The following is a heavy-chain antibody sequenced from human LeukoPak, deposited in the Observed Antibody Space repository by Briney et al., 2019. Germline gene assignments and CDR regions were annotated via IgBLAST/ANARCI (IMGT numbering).Heavy chain of an antibody. J-gene: IGHJ3*02. V-gene: IGHV6-1*01. Sequence: SQTLSLTCAISGDSVSSDSAAWNWIRLSPSRGLEWLGRTYYRSKWSNDYAVTVKSRITINPDTSKNQFSLQLNSVTPEDTAVYYCARVRTYDAFDIWGQGTMVTVSS. CDR3: ARVRTYDAFDI. CDR2: TYYRSKWSN. CDR1: GDSVSSDSAA. D-gene: IGHD3-10*01.